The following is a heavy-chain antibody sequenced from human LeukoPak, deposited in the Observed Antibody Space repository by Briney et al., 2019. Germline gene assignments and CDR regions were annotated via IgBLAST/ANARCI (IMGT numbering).Heavy chain of an antibody. J-gene: IGHJ5*02. CDR1: GYSFTSYW. CDR3: AREVKGYYGSGSYYSNWFDP. D-gene: IGHD3-10*01. CDR2: IYPGDSDT. Sequence: PGESLKISCKGSGYSFTSYWIGWVRQMPGKGLEWMGIIYPGDSDTRYSPSFQGQVTISADKSISTAYLQWSSLKASDTAMYYCAREVKGYYGSGSYYSNWFDPWGQGTLVTVSS. V-gene: IGHV5-51*01.